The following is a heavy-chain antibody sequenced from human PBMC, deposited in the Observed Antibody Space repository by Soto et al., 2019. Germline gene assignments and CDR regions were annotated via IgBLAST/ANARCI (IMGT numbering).Heavy chain of an antibody. D-gene: IGHD5-12*01. CDR2: TYYRSKWYY. Sequence: PLQTLSLPCAITGDSVSSNSAGWSWVRQYPSRGLEWLGRTYYRSKWYYEYAVSVRGRITINPDTSKNQSALQLNSVTPEDTAVYFCARGEKYSLRIFDYWGQGPLVTFPP. CDR3: ARGEKYSLRIFDY. CDR1: GDSVSSNSAG. V-gene: IGHV6-1*01. J-gene: IGHJ4*01.